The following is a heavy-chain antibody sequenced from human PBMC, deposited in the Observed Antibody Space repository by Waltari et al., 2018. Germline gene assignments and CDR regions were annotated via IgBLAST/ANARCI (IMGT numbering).Heavy chain of an antibody. D-gene: IGHD6-13*01. CDR1: GFTLSSYW. J-gene: IGHJ4*02. Sequence: EVQLVESGGGLVQPGGSLRLSCAASGFTLSSYWMSWFRQAPGKGLEWLANIKQDGSEKYYVDSVKGRFTISRDNAKNSLYLQMNSLRAEDTAVYYCARDVSIAAADYWGQGTLVTVSS. CDR3: ARDVSIAAADY. V-gene: IGHV3-7*01. CDR2: IKQDGSEK.